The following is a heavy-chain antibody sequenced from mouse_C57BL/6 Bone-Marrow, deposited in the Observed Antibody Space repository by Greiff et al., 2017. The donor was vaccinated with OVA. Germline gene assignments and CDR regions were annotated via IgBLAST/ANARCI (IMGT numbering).Heavy chain of an antibody. J-gene: IGHJ2*01. Sequence: VQLKQSGGGLVKPGGSLKLSCAASGFTFSSYAMSWVRQTPEKRLEWVATISDGGSYTYYPDNVKGRFTISRDNAKNNLYLQMSRLKSEDTAMYYCAREGLRPYFDYWGQGTTLTVSS. CDR1: GFTFSSYA. V-gene: IGHV5-4*01. D-gene: IGHD2-4*01. CDR2: ISDGGSYT. CDR3: AREGLRPYFDY.